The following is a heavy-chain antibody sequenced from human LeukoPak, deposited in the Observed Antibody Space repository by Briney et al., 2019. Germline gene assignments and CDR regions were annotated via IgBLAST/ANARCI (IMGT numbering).Heavy chain of an antibody. J-gene: IGHJ4*02. V-gene: IGHV4-39*01. CDR1: GGLITTTTCY. Sequence: PSETLSLTCTVSGGLITTTTCYWGWIRQSPGKGLEWIASIYYRGYTYYNASPESRVSISIDTSKNQFSLKLNSMNAADTAVYFCARQPVVNRGAVASNFDSWGQGTLVTVSA. D-gene: IGHD6-19*01. CDR3: ARQPVVNRGAVASNFDS. CDR2: IYYRGYT.